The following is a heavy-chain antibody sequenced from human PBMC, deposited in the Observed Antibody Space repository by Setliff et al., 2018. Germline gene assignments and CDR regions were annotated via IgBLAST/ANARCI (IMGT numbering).Heavy chain of an antibody. D-gene: IGHD3-16*01. J-gene: IGHJ4*02. Sequence: GASVKVSCKASGYTFTTYGVAWVRQAPGQGLEWLGWISGYSGNTGYAQKFQGRVTMTRNTSISTAYMELSSLRSEDTAIYYCAGDPPGPHLVYTYWGQGALVTVSS. CDR3: AGDPPGPHLVYTY. V-gene: IGHV1-8*01. CDR2: ISGYSGNT. CDR1: GYTFTTYG.